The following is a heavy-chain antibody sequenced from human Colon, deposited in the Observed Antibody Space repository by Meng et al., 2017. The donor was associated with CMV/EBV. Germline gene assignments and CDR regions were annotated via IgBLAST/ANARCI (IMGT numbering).Heavy chain of an antibody. J-gene: IGHJ5*02. D-gene: IGHD1/OR15-1a*01. V-gene: IGHV1-69*05. CDR3: AGGSPPAGGEQPTRGLDL. Sequence: SVKVSCKASGASFDSHTLTWVRQVPGQGLEWMGGIMPIYGGPNYAQRFRARVTITTDDSSTTAYMELRTLTSDDTAVYYCAGGSPPAGGEQPTRGLDLWGQGTQVTVSS. CDR1: GASFDSHT. CDR2: IMPIYGGP.